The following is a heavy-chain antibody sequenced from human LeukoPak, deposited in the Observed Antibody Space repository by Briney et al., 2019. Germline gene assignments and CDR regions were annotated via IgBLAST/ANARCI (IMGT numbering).Heavy chain of an antibody. CDR1: GGTFSSYA. Sequence: LVASVKVSCKASGGTFSSYAISWVRQAPGQGLEWMGGIIPIFGTANYAQKFQGRVTITADESTSTAYMELTSLSSEDTAVYYCASPPYSSYWPYSFDYWGQGTLVSVSS. CDR2: IIPIFGTA. CDR3: ASPPYSSYWPYSFDY. J-gene: IGHJ4*02. D-gene: IGHD6-6*01. V-gene: IGHV1-69*01.